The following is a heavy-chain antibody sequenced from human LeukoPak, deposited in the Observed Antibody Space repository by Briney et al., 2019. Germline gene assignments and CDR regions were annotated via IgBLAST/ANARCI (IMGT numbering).Heavy chain of an antibody. CDR2: INHSGST. Sequence: SETLSLTCAVYGGSFSGYYWSWIRQPPGKGLEWIGEINHSGSTNYNPSLKSRVTISVDTSKNQFSLKLSSVTAADAAVYYCARGRRPYYYYGMDVWGQGTTVTVSS. J-gene: IGHJ6*02. CDR3: ARGRRPYYYYGMDV. V-gene: IGHV4-34*01. CDR1: GGSFSGYY.